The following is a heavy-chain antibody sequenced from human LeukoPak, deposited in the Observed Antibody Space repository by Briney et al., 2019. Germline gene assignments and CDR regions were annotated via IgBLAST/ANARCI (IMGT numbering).Heavy chain of an antibody. Sequence: GGSLRLSCAVSGFIVSSDYMTWVRQAPGKGLEWVSVIYSGGSTYYADSVKGRFTISRDNSKNTLYLQMNSLRAEDTAVYYCAREVGYSSGWYLDYWGQGTLATVSS. CDR2: IYSGGST. CDR1: GFIVSSDY. D-gene: IGHD6-19*01. CDR3: AREVGYSSGWYLDY. V-gene: IGHV3-53*01. J-gene: IGHJ4*02.